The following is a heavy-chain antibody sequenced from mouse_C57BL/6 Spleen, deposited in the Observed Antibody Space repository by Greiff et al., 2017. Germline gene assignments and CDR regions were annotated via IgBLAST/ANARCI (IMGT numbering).Heavy chain of an antibody. CDR1: GYTFTSYW. D-gene: IGHD2-5*01. J-gene: IGHJ3*01. CDR2: IHPNSGST. Sequence: QVQLQQSGAELVKPGASVKLSCKASGYTFTSYWMHWVKQRPGQGLEWIGMIHPNSGSTNYNEKFKSKSTLTVDKSSSTAYLQLSSLTSEDPAVYYCAMVYSNPAWFAYWGQGTLVTVSA. V-gene: IGHV1-64*01. CDR3: AMVYSNPAWFAY.